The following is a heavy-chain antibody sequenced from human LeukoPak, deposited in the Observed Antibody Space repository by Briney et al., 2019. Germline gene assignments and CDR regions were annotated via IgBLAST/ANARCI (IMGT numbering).Heavy chain of an antibody. V-gene: IGHV4-59*11. CDR3: ARDSNALRYFDWLPPPAYAFDI. D-gene: IGHD3-9*01. J-gene: IGHJ3*02. Sequence: TSETLSLTCTVSGGSISSHYWSWIRQPPGKGLEWIGYIYYSGSTYYNPSLKSRVTISVDTSKNQFSLKLSSVTAADTAVYYCARDSNALRYFDWLPPPAYAFDIWGQGTMVTVSS. CDR1: GGSISSHY. CDR2: IYYSGST.